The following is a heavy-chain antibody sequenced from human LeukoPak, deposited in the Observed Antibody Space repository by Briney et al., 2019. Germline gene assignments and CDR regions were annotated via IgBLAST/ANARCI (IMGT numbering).Heavy chain of an antibody. CDR2: ISGSGGGT. V-gene: IGHV3-23*01. Sequence: PGGSLRLSCAASGFTFSNYGMSWVRQAPGKGLQWVSSISGSGGGTYYADSVKGRFTISRDNSKNTLYLRMNSLRAEDTALYYCAKYMVASAYYFDSWGQGTPVTVFS. J-gene: IGHJ4*02. D-gene: IGHD2-15*01. CDR1: GFTFSNYG. CDR3: AKYMVASAYYFDS.